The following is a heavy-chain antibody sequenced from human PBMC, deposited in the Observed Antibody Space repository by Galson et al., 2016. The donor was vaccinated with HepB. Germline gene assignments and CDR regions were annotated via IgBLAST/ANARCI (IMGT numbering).Heavy chain of an antibody. Sequence: SLRLSCAASGFTFNSFPIHWVRQAPGKGLEWVAFISSDGTTKDFADSVKGRITVSRDNSNSTLSLQLNNVRPEDTGVYFCARERTGTAYCSSISCPKYFDSWGQGTRVTVSS. D-gene: IGHD2-2*01. CDR2: ISSDGTTK. J-gene: IGHJ5*01. V-gene: IGHV3-30-3*01. CDR1: GFTFNSFP. CDR3: ARERTGTAYCSSISCPKYFDS.